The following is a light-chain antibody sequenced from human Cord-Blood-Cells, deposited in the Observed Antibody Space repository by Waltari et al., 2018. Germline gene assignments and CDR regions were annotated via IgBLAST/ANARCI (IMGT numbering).Light chain of an antibody. V-gene: IGLV2-8*01. CDR2: EVS. J-gene: IGLJ3*02. CDR3: SSYAGSNNWV. CDR1: SSDVGGYNY. Sequence: QSALTQPPSASGSPGQSVTISCTGPSSDVGGYNYVSWYQPHPGKAPKLVIYEVSKRPSGVPDRFSGSKSGNTASLTVSGLQAEDEADYYCSSYAGSNNWVFGGGTKLTVL.